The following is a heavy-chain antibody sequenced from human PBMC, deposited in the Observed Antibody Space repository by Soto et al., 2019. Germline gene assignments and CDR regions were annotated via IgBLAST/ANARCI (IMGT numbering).Heavy chain of an antibody. J-gene: IGHJ3*02. CDR2: IYYSGST. D-gene: IGHD5-12*01. V-gene: IGHV4-59*01. CDR1: GYSISLGYY. CDR3: ARVNTEMATMPDAFDI. Sequence: SETLSLTCAVSGYSISLGYYWSWIRQPPGKGLEWIGYIYYSGSTNYNPSLKSRVTISVDTSKNQFSLKLSSVTAADTAVYYCARVNTEMATMPDAFDIWGQGTMVTVSS.